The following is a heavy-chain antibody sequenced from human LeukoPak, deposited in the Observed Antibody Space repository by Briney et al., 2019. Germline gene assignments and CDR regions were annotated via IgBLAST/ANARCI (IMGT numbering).Heavy chain of an antibody. CDR1: GFTFSTYA. CDR3: ARGLRRDGYNSGAFDI. CDR2: ISGSGVST. D-gene: IGHD5-24*01. J-gene: IGHJ3*02. V-gene: IGHV3-23*01. Sequence: PGGSLRLSCAASGFTFSTYAMSWVRQAPGKGLEWVSAISGSGVSTYYADSVKGRFTISRDTSNNTLYLQMNSLRAEDTAVYYCARGLRRDGYNSGAFDIWGQGTMVTVSS.